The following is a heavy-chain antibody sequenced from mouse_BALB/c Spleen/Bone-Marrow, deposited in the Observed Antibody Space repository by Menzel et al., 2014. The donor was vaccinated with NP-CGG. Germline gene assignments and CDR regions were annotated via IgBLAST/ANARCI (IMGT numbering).Heavy chain of an antibody. D-gene: IGHD2-10*02. J-gene: IGHJ3*01. CDR3: ARDVGYGNYFVY. Sequence: VQLQQSGGGLVQPGDSLRLSCATSGFTFSDFYMEWVRQPPGKRLEWIAASRNKAKYYTTEYSASVKGRFIVSRDTSQSVPYLQMNALRAEDTAIYYCARDVGYGNYFVYWGQGTLVTVSA. CDR2: SRNKAKYYTT. V-gene: IGHV7-1*02. CDR1: GFTFSDFY.